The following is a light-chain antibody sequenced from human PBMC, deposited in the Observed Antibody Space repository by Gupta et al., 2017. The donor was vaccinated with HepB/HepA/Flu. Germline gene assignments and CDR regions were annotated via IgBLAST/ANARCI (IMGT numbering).Light chain of an antibody. Sequence: QSALTQPASVSGSPGQSITISCTGSSSDIGGFDAVSWYQQYPATAPKRLSYSVSNRPSGVSYRFACYKAGTTASPLIPGVQAEEEAKYYGTYFTSGNTLVGFGGGTKLTVL. CDR3: TYFTSGNTLVG. V-gene: IGLV2-14*01. CDR2: SVS. CDR1: SSDIGGFDA. J-gene: IGLJ3*02.